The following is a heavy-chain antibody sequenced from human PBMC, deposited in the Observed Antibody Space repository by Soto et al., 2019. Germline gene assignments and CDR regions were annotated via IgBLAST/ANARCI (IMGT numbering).Heavy chain of an antibody. CDR2: INSDGSST. J-gene: IGHJ6*02. CDR3: ARAAHYCTNGVCLAYGMDV. Sequence: GGSLRLSGAASGFTFGSYWMHWVRQAPGKGLVRVSRINSDGSSTSYADSVKGRFTISRDNAKNTLYLQMNSLRSEDTAVYYCARAAHYCTNGVCLAYGMDVWGQGTTVTVSS. CDR1: GFTFGSYW. D-gene: IGHD2-8*01. V-gene: IGHV3-74*01.